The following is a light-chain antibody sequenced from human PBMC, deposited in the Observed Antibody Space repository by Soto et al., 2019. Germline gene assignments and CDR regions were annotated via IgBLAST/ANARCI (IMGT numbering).Light chain of an antibody. CDR3: QQYGSSGT. CDR1: QSISNH. V-gene: IGKV1-39*01. CDR2: AAS. Sequence: DIQMTQSPSSLSASVEDRVIITCRASQSISNHLNWYQQKPGKAPKLLIFAASSLQSGVPSRFSGSRSGPDFTLTISSLQPEDFAVYYCQQYGSSGTLGQGTKVDIK. J-gene: IGKJ1*01.